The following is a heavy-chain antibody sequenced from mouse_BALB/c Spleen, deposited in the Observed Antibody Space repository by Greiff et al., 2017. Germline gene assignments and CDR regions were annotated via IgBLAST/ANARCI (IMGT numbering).Heavy chain of an antibody. J-gene: IGHJ2*01. CDR2: INPSNGGT. CDR3: TRRPFDY. V-gene: IGHV1S81*02. CDR1: GYTFTSYY. Sequence: VQLVESGAELVKPGASVKLSCKASGYTFTSYYMYWVKQRPGQGLEWIGEINPSNGGTNFNEKFKSKATLTVDKSSSTAYMQLSSLTSEDSAVYYCTRRPFDYWGQGTTLTVSS.